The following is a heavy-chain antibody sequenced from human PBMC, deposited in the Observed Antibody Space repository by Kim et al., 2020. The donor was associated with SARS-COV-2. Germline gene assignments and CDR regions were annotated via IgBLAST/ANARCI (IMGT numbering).Heavy chain of an antibody. CDR1: GGSFSGYY. CDR2: INHSGST. J-gene: IGHJ6*02. V-gene: IGHV4-34*01. CDR3: ARGAFPLFSQAGYYYYYGMDV. Sequence: SETLSLTCAVYGGSFSGYYWSWIRQPPGKGLEWIGEINHSGSTNYNPSLKSRVTISVDTSKNQFSLKLSSVTAADTAVYYCARGAFPLFSQAGYYYYYGMDVWGQGTTVTVSS. D-gene: IGHD6-19*01.